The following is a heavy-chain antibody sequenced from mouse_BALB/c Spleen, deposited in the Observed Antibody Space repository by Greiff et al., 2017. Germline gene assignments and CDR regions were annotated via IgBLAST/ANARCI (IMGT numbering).Heavy chain of an antibody. Sequence: EVMLVESGGGLVKPGGSLKLSCAASGFTFSDYYMYWVRQTPAKRLEWVATISDGGSYTYYPDSVKGRFTISRDNAKNNLYLQMSSLKSEDTAMYYCARDGGNYAWFAYWGQGTLVTVSA. V-gene: IGHV5-4*02. CDR2: ISDGGSYT. D-gene: IGHD1-1*02. J-gene: IGHJ3*01. CDR1: GFTFSDYY. CDR3: ARDGGNYAWFAY.